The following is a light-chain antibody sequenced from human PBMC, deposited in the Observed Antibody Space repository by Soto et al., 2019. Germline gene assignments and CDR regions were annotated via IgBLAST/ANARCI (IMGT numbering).Light chain of an antibody. CDR1: QSVLSSSNSKNY. V-gene: IGKV4-1*01. J-gene: IGKJ1*01. Sequence: DIVMTQSPDSLAVSLGERATFNCKSSQSVLSSSNSKNYLAWYQQKPGQPPKLLIYWASTRESGVPDRFSGSGSGTDFTLTIGSLQAEDVAVYYCQQYYSTPRTFGQGTKVEIK. CDR2: WAS. CDR3: QQYYSTPRT.